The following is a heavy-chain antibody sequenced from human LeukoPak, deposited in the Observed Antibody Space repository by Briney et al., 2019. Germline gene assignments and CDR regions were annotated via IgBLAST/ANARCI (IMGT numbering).Heavy chain of an antibody. V-gene: IGHV1-69*04. Sequence: SVKVSCKASGGTFSSYAISWVRQAPGQGLEWMGRIIPILGIANYAQKFQGRVTMTEDTSTDTAYMELNSLRSDDTAVYYCATDPGEIVPAAKGPRGDYCYGMDVWGQGTTVTVSS. J-gene: IGHJ6*02. CDR2: IIPILGIA. CDR1: GGTFSSYA. CDR3: ATDPGEIVPAAKGPRGDYCYGMDV. D-gene: IGHD2-2*01.